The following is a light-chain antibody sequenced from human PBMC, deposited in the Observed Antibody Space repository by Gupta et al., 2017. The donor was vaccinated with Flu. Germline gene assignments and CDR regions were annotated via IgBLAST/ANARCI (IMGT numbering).Light chain of an antibody. V-gene: IGKV1-39*01. Sequence: PSSLSASVGDRVTITCRASQSISSYLNWYQQKPGKAPKVLIYAASSLQSGVPSRFSGSGSGTDFTLTISSLQPEDFATYYCQQSYSTPFTFGPGTKVDIK. J-gene: IGKJ3*01. CDR1: QSISSY. CDR2: AAS. CDR3: QQSYSTPFT.